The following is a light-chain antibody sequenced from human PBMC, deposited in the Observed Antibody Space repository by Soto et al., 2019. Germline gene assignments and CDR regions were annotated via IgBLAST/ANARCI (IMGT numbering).Light chain of an antibody. CDR3: SSSTTTNSLVV. Sequence: QSVLTKPASVSGSPGQSITISCTGTSSDIGDYTYVSWYQQYPGKVPKLVIYDVSHRPSGVSNRFSGSKSGNTASLTISGLQAEDEADYYCSSSTTTNSLVVFGGGTKLTVL. V-gene: IGLV2-14*01. CDR1: SSDIGDYTY. J-gene: IGLJ3*02. CDR2: DVS.